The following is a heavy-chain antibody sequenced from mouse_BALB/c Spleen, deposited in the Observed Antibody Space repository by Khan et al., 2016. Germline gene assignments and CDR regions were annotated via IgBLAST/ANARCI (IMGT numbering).Heavy chain of an antibody. V-gene: IGHV14-4*02. CDR3: NAIYYGSDVYFDY. CDR2: IDPENGDT. Sequence: VQLQQSGAELVRSGASVKLSCTASVFNIKDYYMHWVKQRPEQGLEWIGWIDPENGDTEYAPKFQGKATMTADTASNAVYLQFSSLTSEDSAVYYCNAIYYGSDVYFDYWGQGTTLTVSS. J-gene: IGHJ2*01. D-gene: IGHD1-1*01. CDR1: VFNIKDYY.